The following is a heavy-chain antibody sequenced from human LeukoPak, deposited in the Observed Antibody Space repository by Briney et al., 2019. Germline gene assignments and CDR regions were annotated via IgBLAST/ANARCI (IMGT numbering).Heavy chain of an antibody. CDR3: ARGVSFGSSFGYYYYMDV. D-gene: IGHD6-13*01. CDR2: ISSTSSYI. Sequence: GGSLRLSCAASGFTFSDYTMNWVRQAPGKGLEWVSSISSTSSYIYYADSVKGRFTISRDNAKTSLYLQMNSLRAEDTAVYYCARGVSFGSSFGYYYYMDVWGKGTTVTISS. J-gene: IGHJ6*03. CDR1: GFTFSDYT. V-gene: IGHV3-21*01.